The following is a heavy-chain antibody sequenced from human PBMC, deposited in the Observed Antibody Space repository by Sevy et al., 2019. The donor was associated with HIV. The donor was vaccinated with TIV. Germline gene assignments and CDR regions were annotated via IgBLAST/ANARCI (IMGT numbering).Heavy chain of an antibody. CDR2: ISTGSTTI. V-gene: IGHV3-48*02. J-gene: IGHJ4*02. CDR3: AIDPRDGGDY. Sequence: GGSLRLSCAASGFIFSSYSMNWVRQAPGKGLEWISYISTGSTTIYYADSVKGRFTVSRDKARSSLFLQMNSLRDEDTAVYYCAIDPRDGGDYWGQGTLVTVSS. CDR1: GFIFSSYS. D-gene: IGHD3-16*01.